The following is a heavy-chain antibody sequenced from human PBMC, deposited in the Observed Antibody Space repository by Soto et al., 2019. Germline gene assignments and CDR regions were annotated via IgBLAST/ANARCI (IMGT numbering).Heavy chain of an antibody. CDR3: AKAVYYDSSGYYISRVDYGMDV. J-gene: IGHJ6*02. D-gene: IGHD3-22*01. CDR1: GFTFSSYA. CDR2: ISGSGGVT. V-gene: IGHV3-23*01. Sequence: GGSLRLSCAASGFTFSSYAMTWVRQAPGKGLEWVSGISGSGGVTDFADSVQGRFYADSGKSRFTIPRGNSKNTLHLQMSSLRAVKTAVYSCAKAVYYDSSGYYISRVDYGMDVWGQGTTVTVSS.